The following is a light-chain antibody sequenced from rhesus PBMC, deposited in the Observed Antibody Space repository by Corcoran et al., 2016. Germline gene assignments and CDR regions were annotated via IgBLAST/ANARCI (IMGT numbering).Light chain of an antibody. J-gene: IGKJ2*01. V-gene: IGKV1-22*01. CDR3: LQYSSSPYS. Sequence: DIQMTQSPSSLSASVGDTVTITCRASQSISSWLDWYQQKPGKAPKLLIYKASSLQSGVPSRFSGSGSGTDFTLTISSLQPEDLANYYCLQYSSSPYSFGQGTKVEIK. CDR1: QSISSW. CDR2: KAS.